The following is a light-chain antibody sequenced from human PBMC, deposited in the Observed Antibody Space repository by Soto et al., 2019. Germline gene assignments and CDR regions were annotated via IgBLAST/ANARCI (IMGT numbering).Light chain of an antibody. CDR1: QSLVHNDGNTY. CDR2: KVS. V-gene: IGKV2-24*01. Sequence: DIVMTQTPLSSPVTLGQAASISCRSSQSLVHNDGNTYLSWFQQRAGQPPRLLIYKVSDRFSGVPDRFSGSGARTDFTLTISRVEAEDVRVYYCMQATQSHWTFGQGTKVEIK. J-gene: IGKJ1*01. CDR3: MQATQSHWT.